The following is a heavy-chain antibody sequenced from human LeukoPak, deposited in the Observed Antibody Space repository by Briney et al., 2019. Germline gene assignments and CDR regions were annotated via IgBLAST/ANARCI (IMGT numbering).Heavy chain of an antibody. J-gene: IGHJ4*02. V-gene: IGHV1-69*04. D-gene: IGHD3-10*01. CDR2: IIPILGIA. CDR3: AREPSMVRGVDIDY. Sequence: SVKVSCKASGGTFSSYAISWVRQAPGQGLEWMGRIIPILGIANYAQKFQGRVTITADKSTSTAYMELSSLRSEDTAVYYCAREPSMVRGVDIDYWGQGTLVTVSS. CDR1: GGTFSSYA.